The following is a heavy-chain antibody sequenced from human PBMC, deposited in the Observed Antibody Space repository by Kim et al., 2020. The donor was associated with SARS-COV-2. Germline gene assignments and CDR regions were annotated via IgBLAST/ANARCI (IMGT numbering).Heavy chain of an antibody. V-gene: IGHV3-7*01. D-gene: IGHD5-18*01. Sequence: GGSLRLSCAASGFIISSYWMSWVRQAPGKGLEWVAKIKQDGSEINYVESVKGRFTISRDSAKNSLYLQMSSLRVEDTAVYYCARGRGSYGALFDYWGQGTLVTVSS. CDR1: GFIISSYW. CDR3: ARGRGSYGALFDY. CDR2: IKQDGSEI. J-gene: IGHJ4*02.